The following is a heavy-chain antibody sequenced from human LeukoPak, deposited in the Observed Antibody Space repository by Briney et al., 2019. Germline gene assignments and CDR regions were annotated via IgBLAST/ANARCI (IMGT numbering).Heavy chain of an antibody. CDR1: GYTFTSYG. CDR3: ARDWSIAARLGPPFDY. J-gene: IGHJ4*02. CDR2: ISAYNGNT. V-gene: IGHV1-18*01. D-gene: IGHD6-6*01. Sequence: ASVKVSCKASGYTFTSYGITWVRRAPGQGLEWMGWISAYNGNTKYAQKLQGRVTMTTDTSTSTAYMELRSLRSDDTAVYYCARDWSIAARLGPPFDYWGQGTLVTVSS.